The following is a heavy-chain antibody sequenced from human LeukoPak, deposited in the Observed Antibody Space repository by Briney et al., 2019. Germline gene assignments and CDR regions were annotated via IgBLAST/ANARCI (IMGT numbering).Heavy chain of an antibody. J-gene: IGHJ4*02. D-gene: IGHD3-22*01. CDR1: GYSFTSYW. V-gene: IGHV5-51*01. CDR2: IYPGDSDT. CDR3: ARTYYYDSSGYAPQFDY. Sequence: GESLKISCKGSGYSFTSYWIGWVRQMPGKGLEWMGIIYPGDSDTRYSPSFQGQVTISADKSISTAYLQWSSLKASNTAMYYCARTYYYDSSGYAPQFDYWGPGTLVTVSS.